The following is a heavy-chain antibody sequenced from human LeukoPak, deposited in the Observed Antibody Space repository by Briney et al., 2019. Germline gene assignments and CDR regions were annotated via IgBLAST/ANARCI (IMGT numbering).Heavy chain of an antibody. CDR2: IKQDGSEK. J-gene: IGHJ4*02. CDR3: ARVARAFDY. V-gene: IGHV3-7*03. Sequence: PGGSLGLSCAASGFTFSNYWMTWVRQAPGKGLEWVANIKQDGSEKYYVDSVKGRFTLSRDNAKKSLYLQMNSLRAEDAATYYCARVARAFDYWGQGTLVTVSS. CDR1: GFTFSNYW.